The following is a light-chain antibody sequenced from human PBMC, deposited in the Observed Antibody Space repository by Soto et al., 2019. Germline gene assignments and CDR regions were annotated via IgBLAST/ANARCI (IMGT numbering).Light chain of an antibody. CDR1: QSVRSNY. J-gene: IGKJ2*01. CDR3: QHYDGSPRT. Sequence: ETELTQSPGTVSLSPGERATLSCTTSQSVRSNYLAWYQQKPGQAPRLLISGVFSRAAGIPDRFSGSGSGTDFTLTISGLEPEDSAVYYCQHYDGSPRTFGRGTKLEI. V-gene: IGKV3-20*01. CDR2: GVF.